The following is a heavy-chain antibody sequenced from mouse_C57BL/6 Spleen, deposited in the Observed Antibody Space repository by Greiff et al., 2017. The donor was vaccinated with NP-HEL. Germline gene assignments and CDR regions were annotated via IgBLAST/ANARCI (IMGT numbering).Heavy chain of an antibody. CDR1: GYAFSSYW. V-gene: IGHV1-80*01. CDR2: IYPGDGDT. Sequence: VQLQQSGAELVKPGASVKISCKASGYAFSSYWMNWVKQRPGKGLEWIGQIYPGDGDTNYNGKFKGKATLTADKSSSTAYMQLSSLTSEDSAVYFCARGDKLGPFFAYWGQGTLVTVSA. D-gene: IGHD4-1*01. CDR3: ARGDKLGPFFAY. J-gene: IGHJ3*01.